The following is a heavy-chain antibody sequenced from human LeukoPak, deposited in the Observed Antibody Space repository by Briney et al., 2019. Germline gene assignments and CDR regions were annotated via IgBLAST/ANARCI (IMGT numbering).Heavy chain of an antibody. V-gene: IGHV3-23*01. J-gene: IGHJ4*02. D-gene: IGHD3-22*01. CDR2: MSDSGGRT. CDR1: GITLSNYG. CDR3: AKRGVVIRVILVGFHKEAYYFDS. Sequence: GGSLRLSCAVSGITLSNYGISWVRQAPGKGLEWVAGMSDSGGRTNYADSVKGRFTISRDNPKNTLYLQMNSLRAEDTAVYFCAKRGVVIRVILVGFHKEAYYFDSWGQGALVTVSS.